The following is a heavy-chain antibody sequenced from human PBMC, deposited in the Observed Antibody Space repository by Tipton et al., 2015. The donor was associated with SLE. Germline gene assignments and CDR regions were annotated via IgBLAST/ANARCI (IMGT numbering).Heavy chain of an antibody. CDR3: ARGVAGYSFFSYMDV. Sequence: TLSLTCAVSGYSINNGYYWAWIRQPLGKGLEWIGEITHFRTTNYNPSLNSVATISLDTSRNQFSLNLRSVTAADTAMYYCARGVAGYSFFSYMDVWGKGTTVTIS. CDR2: ITHFRTT. D-gene: IGHD2-15*01. CDR1: GYSINNGYY. J-gene: IGHJ6*03. V-gene: IGHV4-38-2*01.